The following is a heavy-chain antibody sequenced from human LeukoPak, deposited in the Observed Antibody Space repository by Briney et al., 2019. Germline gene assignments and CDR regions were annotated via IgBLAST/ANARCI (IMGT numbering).Heavy chain of an antibody. Sequence: VASVKVSCKASGGTFSSYTISWVRQAPGQGLEWMGRIIPILGIANYAQKFQGRVTITADKSTSTAYMELSSLRSEDTAVYYCARAEAITIFFDLGHWGQGTLVTVSS. D-gene: IGHD3-3*01. CDR2: IIPILGIA. CDR1: GGTFSSYT. J-gene: IGHJ4*02. CDR3: ARAEAITIFFDLGH. V-gene: IGHV1-69*02.